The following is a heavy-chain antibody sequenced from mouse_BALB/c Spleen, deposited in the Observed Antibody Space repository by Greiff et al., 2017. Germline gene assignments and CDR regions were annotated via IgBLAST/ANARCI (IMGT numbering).Heavy chain of an antibody. Sequence: EVQLVESGGGLVQPGGSMKLSCVASGFTFSNYWMNWVRQSPEKGLEWVAEIRLKSNNYATHYAESVKGRFTISRDDSKSSVYLQMNNLRAEDTGIYYCTRKGPYYYAMDYWGQGTSVTVSS. CDR1: GFTFSNYW. V-gene: IGHV6-6*02. CDR3: TRKGPYYYAMDY. CDR2: IRLKSNNYAT. J-gene: IGHJ4*01.